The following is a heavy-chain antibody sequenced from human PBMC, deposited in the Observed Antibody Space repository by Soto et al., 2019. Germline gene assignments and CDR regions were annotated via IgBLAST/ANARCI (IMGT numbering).Heavy chain of an antibody. D-gene: IGHD2-15*01. Sequence: GGSLRLSCAASGFTFSSYGMHWVRQAPGKGLEWVAVIWYDGSNKYYADSVKGRFTISRDNSKNTLYLQMNSLRAEDTAVYYCAREGGGYCSGGSCEGPSRTDFCGQGTTVTVSS. CDR2: IWYDGSNK. CDR3: AREGGGYCSGGSCEGPSRTDF. V-gene: IGHV3-33*01. J-gene: IGHJ6*02. CDR1: GFTFSSYG.